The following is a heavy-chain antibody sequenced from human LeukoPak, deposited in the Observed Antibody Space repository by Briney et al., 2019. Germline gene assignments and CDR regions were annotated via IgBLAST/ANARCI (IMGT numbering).Heavy chain of an antibody. D-gene: IGHD5/OR15-5a*01. CDR2: INTNTGNP. CDR3: ARDVSGLTVSKPRNWFDP. Sequence: GASVKVSCKASAYTFTSYAMNWVRQAPGQGLEWMGWINTNTGNPTYAQGFTGRFVFSLDTSVSTAYLQISSLKAEDTAVYYCARDVSGLTVSKPRNWFDPWGQGTLVTVSS. V-gene: IGHV7-4-1*02. J-gene: IGHJ5*02. CDR1: AYTFTSYA.